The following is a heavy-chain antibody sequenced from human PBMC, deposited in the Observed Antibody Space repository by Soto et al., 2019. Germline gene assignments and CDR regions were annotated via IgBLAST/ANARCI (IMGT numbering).Heavy chain of an antibody. J-gene: IGHJ3*02. CDR2: ISGSGGST. CDR3: AKDMRDIVVVPAAGDAFDI. Sequence: PGGSLRLSCAASGFTFSSYAMSWVRRAPGKGLEWVSAISGSGGSTYYADSVKGRFTSSRDNSKNTLYLQMNSLRAEDTAVYYCAKDMRDIVVVPAAGDAFDIWGQGTMVT. V-gene: IGHV3-23*01. CDR1: GFTFSSYA. D-gene: IGHD2-2*01.